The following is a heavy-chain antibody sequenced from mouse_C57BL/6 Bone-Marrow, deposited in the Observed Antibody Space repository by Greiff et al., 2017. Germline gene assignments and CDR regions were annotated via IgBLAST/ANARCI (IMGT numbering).Heavy chain of an antibody. J-gene: IGHJ4*01. V-gene: IGHV1-81*01. D-gene: IGHD1-1*01. CDR3: ARGYYGSSPFYYAMDY. CDR2: IYPRSGNT. CDR1: GYTFTSYG. Sequence: VKLVESGAELARPGASVKLSCKASGYTFTSYGISWVKQRPGQGLEWIGEIYPRSGNTYYNEKFKGKATLTADKSSTPAYMELRSLTSEDSAVYFCARGYYGSSPFYYAMDYWGQGTAVTVSA.